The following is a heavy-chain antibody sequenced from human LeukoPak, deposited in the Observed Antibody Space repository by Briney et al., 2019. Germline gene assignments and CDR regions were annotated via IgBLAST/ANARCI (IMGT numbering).Heavy chain of an antibody. CDR1: GFTFTTYW. Sequence: GGSLRLSCAASGFTFTTYWVSWVRQAPGKGLEWVANIKQDGTERYYVDSVKGRFTISRDNAKNSLYLQMNSLRAEDTAVYYCARVTVTTFSPTDYMDVWGKGTTVTISS. CDR2: IKQDGTER. D-gene: IGHD4-17*01. CDR3: ARVTVTTFSPTDYMDV. V-gene: IGHV3-7*01. J-gene: IGHJ6*03.